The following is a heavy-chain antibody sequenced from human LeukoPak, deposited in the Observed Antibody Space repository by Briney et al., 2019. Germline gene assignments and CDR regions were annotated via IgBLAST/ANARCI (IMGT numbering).Heavy chain of an antibody. J-gene: IGHJ4*02. CDR3: AKPRRLAIVGAHFDY. V-gene: IGHV3-23*01. CDR1: GFTFSSYA. Sequence: GGSLRLSCAASGFTFSSYAMSWVRQAPGKGLEWVSSISGDGGTTYYADSVKGRFTISRDNSKNTLYLQMNSLRAEDTAVYYCAKPRRLAIVGAHFDYWGQGTLVTVSS. D-gene: IGHD1-26*01. CDR2: ISGDGGTT.